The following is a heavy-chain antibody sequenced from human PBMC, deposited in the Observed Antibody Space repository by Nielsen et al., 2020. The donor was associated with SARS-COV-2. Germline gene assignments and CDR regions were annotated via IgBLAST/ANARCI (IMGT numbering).Heavy chain of an antibody. CDR2: IYYSGST. CDR3: ARLRFDNGALYFDY. CDR1: GDSFSIYY. Sequence: SETLSLTCSVSGDSFSIYYWSWIRQPPGKGLEWIGYIYYSGSTNYNPSLESRVTISIDTSKHQFSLRLSSVTAADTAVYYCARLRFDNGALYFDYWGQGTLVTVSS. J-gene: IGHJ4*02. D-gene: IGHD2-8*01. V-gene: IGHV4-59*01.